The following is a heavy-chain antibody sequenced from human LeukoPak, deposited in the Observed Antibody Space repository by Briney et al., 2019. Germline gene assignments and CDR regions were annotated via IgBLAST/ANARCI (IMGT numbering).Heavy chain of an antibody. J-gene: IGHJ5*02. CDR1: GASISSSNW. CDR3: ALIPRGIAVPGTDL. D-gene: IGHD6-19*01. V-gene: IGHV4-4*02. Sequence: PSETLSLTCAVSGASISSSNWWSWVRQPPGRGLEWIGETYHSGGTNYTPSLKSRVTTSIDRSKNQFSLKLSSVTAADTAVYYCALIPRGIAVPGTDLWGQGTLVTVSS. CDR2: TYHSGGT.